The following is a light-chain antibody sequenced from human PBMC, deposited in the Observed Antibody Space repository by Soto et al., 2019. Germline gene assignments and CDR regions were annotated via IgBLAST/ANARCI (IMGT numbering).Light chain of an antibody. CDR2: TNN. CDR3: AAWDDSLSGAV. J-gene: IGLJ7*01. CDR1: SSNIGSNY. V-gene: IGLV1-47*01. Sequence: QSVLTQPPSASGTPGQRVTISCSGSSSNIGSNYVYWYQQLPGTAPKLHIYTNNQRPSGVPDRFSGSKSGTSASLAISGLRSEDEADYYCAAWDDSLSGAVFGGGTQLTVL.